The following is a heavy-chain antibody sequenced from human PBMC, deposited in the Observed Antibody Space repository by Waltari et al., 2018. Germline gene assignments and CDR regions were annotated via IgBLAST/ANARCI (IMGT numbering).Heavy chain of an antibody. CDR3: ARHTYYGAFDY. D-gene: IGHD1-26*01. J-gene: IGHJ4*02. CDR1: GYSISSGYY. V-gene: IGHV4-38-2*01. Sequence: QVQLQESGPGLVKPSETLSLTCAVSGYSISSGYYWGWIRQPPGKGLEWIGSHYHSGHTYYNPTLKSRVTISVDTSKNQFSLKLSSVTAADTAVYYCARHTYYGAFDYWGQGTLVTVSS. CDR2: HYHSGHT.